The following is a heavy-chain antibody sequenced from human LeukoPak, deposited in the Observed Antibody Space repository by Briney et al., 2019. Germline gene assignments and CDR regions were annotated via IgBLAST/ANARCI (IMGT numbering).Heavy chain of an antibody. V-gene: IGHV1-18*01. CDR3: ARDPSNSSGWYIFFDF. J-gene: IGHJ4*02. CDR2: ISTYNGDT. D-gene: IGHD6-19*01. CDR1: GYTFTTYG. Sequence: ASVKVSCKASGYTFTTYGISWLRQAPGQGPEWMGWISTYNGDTNYAQKFQGRVTLTTDTSTSTAYMELRSLRSDDTAVYYCARDPSNSSGWYIFFDFWGQGTLVAVSS.